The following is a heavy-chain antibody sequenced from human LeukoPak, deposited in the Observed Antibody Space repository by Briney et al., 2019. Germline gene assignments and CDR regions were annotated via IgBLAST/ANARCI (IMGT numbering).Heavy chain of an antibody. CDR3: QKTAYEILTPEPFDY. D-gene: IGHD3-9*01. J-gene: IGHJ4*02. V-gene: IGHV1-18*01. Sequence: ASLKVSCQASGYRFTSYGISWLRPAPGQFLDCMEWISGENGHTNYEQKLQGRVTMTTGTSTSKAYMELRSLRSDDTVVFYKQKTAYEILTPEPFDYWGQGTLVTVSS. CDR2: ISGENGHT. CDR1: GYRFTSYG.